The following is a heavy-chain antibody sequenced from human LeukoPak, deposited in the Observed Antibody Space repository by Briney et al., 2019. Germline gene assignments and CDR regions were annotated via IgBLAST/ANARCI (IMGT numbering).Heavy chain of an antibody. J-gene: IGHJ4*02. CDR2: MSGSGGST. D-gene: IGHD6-19*01. V-gene: IGHV3-23*01. CDR1: GFTFSSYA. CDR3: AKNQGQWLVPVDY. Sequence: GSLRLSCAASGFTFSSYAMSWVRQAPGKGLEWVPSMSGSGGSTYYADSVKGRFTISRDNSKYTLYLQMNNLRAEDTALYYRAKNQGQWLVPVDYWGQGTLVTVSS.